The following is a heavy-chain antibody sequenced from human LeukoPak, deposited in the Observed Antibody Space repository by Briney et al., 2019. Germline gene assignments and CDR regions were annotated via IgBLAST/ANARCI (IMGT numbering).Heavy chain of an antibody. CDR3: ARAVVLRYFDWLFDP. D-gene: IGHD3-9*01. V-gene: IGHV3-11*01. CDR2: ISSSGSTI. CDR1: GFTFSDYY. Sequence: GGSLRLSCAASGFTFSDYYMSWIRQAPGNGLEWVSYISSSGSTIYYADSVKGRFTISRDNAKNSLYLQMNSLRAEDTAVYYCARAVVLRYFDWLFDPWGQGTLVTVSS. J-gene: IGHJ5*02.